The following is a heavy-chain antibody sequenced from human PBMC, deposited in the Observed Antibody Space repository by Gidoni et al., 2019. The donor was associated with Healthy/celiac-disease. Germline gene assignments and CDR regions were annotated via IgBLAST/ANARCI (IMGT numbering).Heavy chain of an antibody. Sequence: QVQLQESGPGLVKPSETLSLTCTVSGGSISSYYWSWIRQPPGKGLEWIGYIYYSGSTNYNPSLKSRVTISVDTSKNQFSLKLSSVTAADTAVYYCARRGYYGSGSWGDAFDIWGQGTMVTVFS. CDR1: GGSISSYY. CDR3: ARRGYYGSGSWGDAFDI. J-gene: IGHJ3*02. CDR2: IYYSGST. D-gene: IGHD3-10*01. V-gene: IGHV4-59*08.